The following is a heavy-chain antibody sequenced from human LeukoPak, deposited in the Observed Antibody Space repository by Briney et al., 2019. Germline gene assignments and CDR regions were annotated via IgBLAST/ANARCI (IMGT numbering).Heavy chain of an antibody. J-gene: IGHJ3*02. Sequence: SETLSLTCTVSGGSLSSYYWGWIRQPPGKGLEWIGDIYYSGSTNYNPSLKSRGTISVDTSKNQFSLRLSSVTAADTAVYYCVRTYSIGWSTGVFDIWGQGTMVTVSS. D-gene: IGHD6-19*01. V-gene: IGHV4-59*08. CDR1: GGSLSSYY. CDR2: IYYSGST. CDR3: VRTYSIGWSTGVFDI.